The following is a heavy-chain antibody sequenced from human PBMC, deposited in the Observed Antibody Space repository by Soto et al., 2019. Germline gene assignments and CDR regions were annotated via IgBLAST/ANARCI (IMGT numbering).Heavy chain of an antibody. CDR3: ARDLSDSSGWLAY. V-gene: IGHV3-11*05. CDR1: GFTFSDYY. J-gene: IGHJ4*02. D-gene: IGHD3-22*01. Sequence: QVQLVESGGGLVKPGGSLRLSCAASGFTFSDYYMSWIRQAPGKGLEWVSYISSSSSYTNYADSVKGRFTISRDNAKNSLYMQMNSLRAEDTAVYSGARDLSDSSGWLAYWGQGTLVTVSS. CDR2: ISSSSSYT.